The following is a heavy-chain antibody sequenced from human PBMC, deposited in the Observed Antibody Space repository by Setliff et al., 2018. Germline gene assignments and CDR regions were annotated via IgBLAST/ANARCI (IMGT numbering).Heavy chain of an antibody. CDR3: ATSGLCSAGSCYSFDD. Sequence: PSETLSLTCNVSGASVSSHYWDWIRQPPGKGLEWIGEINHSGSTNYNPSLRSRVTMSVDTSKNRFSLNLTSVTAADTAVYYCATSGLCSAGSCYSFDDWGQGALVTVSS. J-gene: IGHJ4*02. CDR2: INHSGST. CDR1: GASVSSHY. D-gene: IGHD2-15*01. V-gene: IGHV4-34*01.